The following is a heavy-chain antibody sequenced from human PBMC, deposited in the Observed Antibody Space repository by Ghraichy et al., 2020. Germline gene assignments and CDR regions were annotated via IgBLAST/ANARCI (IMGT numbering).Heavy chain of an antibody. J-gene: IGHJ4*02. CDR3: AKGGKYGYYFDY. V-gene: IGHV3-23*01. CDR1: GFTFSSYG. D-gene: IGHD4-17*01. Sequence: GGSLRLSCAASGFTFSSYGMTWVRQAPGKGLEWVSSISVNGVDTYYADSVKGRFTISRDNSKSTLYLRMNSLGAKDTAVYYCAKGGKYGYYFDYWGLGTLVTVSS. CDR2: ISVNGVDT.